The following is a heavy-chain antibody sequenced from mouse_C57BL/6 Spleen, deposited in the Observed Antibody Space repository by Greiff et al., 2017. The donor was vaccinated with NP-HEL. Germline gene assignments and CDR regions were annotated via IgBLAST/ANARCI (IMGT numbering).Heavy chain of an antibody. D-gene: IGHD2-3*01. V-gene: IGHV1-9*01. Sequence: VQLQQSGAELMKPGASVKLSCKATGYTFTGYWIEWVKQRPGHGLEWIGELLPGSGSTNYNEKFKGKATFTADTSSNTAYMQLSSLTTEDSAIYYCARREFYDGYYDYFDYWGQGTTLTVSS. CDR3: ARREFYDGYYDYFDY. CDR2: LLPGSGST. CDR1: GYTFTGYW. J-gene: IGHJ2*01.